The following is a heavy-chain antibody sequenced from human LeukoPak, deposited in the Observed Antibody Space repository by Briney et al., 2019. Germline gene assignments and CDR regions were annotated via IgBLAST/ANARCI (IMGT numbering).Heavy chain of an antibody. D-gene: IGHD5-18*01. CDR1: GFTFSSYS. CDR2: VSSSSSYI. V-gene: IGHV3-21*01. J-gene: IGHJ4*02. CDR3: ARDLEDSHFDY. Sequence: GGSLRLSCAASGFTFSSYSMNWVRQAPGKGLEWVSSVSSSSSYIYYADSVEGRFTISRDNAKNSLYLQMNSLRAEDTAVYYCARDLEDSHFDYWGQGTLVTVSS.